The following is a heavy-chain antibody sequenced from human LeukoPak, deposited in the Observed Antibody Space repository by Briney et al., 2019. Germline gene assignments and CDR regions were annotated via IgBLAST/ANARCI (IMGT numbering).Heavy chain of an antibody. CDR3: AKPPSSGFWSGSAFDY. V-gene: IGHV3-23*01. D-gene: IGHD3-3*01. CDR2: ISGSGGST. J-gene: IGHJ4*02. CDR1: GFTFSSYA. Sequence: GGSLRLSCAASGFTFSSYAMSWVRQAPGKGLEWVSAISGSGGSTYYADSVKGRFTISRDNSKNTLYLQMNSLRAEDTAVYYCAKPPSSGFWSGSAFDYWGQGTLVTVSS.